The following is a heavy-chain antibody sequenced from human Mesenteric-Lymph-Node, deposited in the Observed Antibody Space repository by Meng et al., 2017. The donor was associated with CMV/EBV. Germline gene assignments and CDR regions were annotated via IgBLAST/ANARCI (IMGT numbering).Heavy chain of an antibody. CDR2: IYKSGST. Sequence: SETLSLTCTVSGGSISSSSYYWGWIRQPPGKGLEWIGSIYKSGSTYYSPSLKSRVTISVDTSKNQFSLKLSSVTAADTAVYYCARGEKVFWSGYYSYWGQGTLVTVSS. V-gene: IGHV4-39*07. CDR1: GGSISSSSYY. CDR3: ARGEKVFWSGYYSY. D-gene: IGHD3-3*01. J-gene: IGHJ4*02.